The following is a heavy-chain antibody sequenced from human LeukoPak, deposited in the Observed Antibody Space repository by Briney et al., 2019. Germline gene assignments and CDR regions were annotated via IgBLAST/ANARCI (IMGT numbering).Heavy chain of an antibody. CDR1: GFTFSSYA. CDR2: ISYDGSNK. Sequence: GRSLRLSCAASGFTFSSYAMSWVRQAPGKGLEWVAVISYDGSNKYYADSVKGRFTISRDNSKNTLYLQMNSLRAEDTAVYYCAKEAEVVPAALYYYYYGMDVWGQGTTVTVSS. V-gene: IGHV3-30*18. CDR3: AKEAEVVPAALYYYYYGMDV. D-gene: IGHD2-2*01. J-gene: IGHJ6*02.